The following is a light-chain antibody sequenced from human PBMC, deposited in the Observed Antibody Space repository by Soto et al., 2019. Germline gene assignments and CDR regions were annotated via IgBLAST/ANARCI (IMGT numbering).Light chain of an antibody. CDR1: QSISSW. CDR3: QQYNSYST. J-gene: IGKJ4*01. V-gene: IGKV1-5*01. Sequence: DIQMTPSPSTLSASVGARVTFTCRASQSISSWLALYQQKLGKVPKLLIYAASSLESGVPSRLSGSGSGTEFTLTISRLQPHHFATYYCQQYNSYSTYGGETKVEIK. CDR2: AAS.